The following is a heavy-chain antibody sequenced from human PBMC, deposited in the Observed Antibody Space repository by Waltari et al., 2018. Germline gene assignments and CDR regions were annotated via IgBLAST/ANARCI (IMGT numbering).Heavy chain of an antibody. CDR2: IYYSGST. CDR1: GGSISSYY. D-gene: IGHD6-13*01. V-gene: IGHV4-59*01. Sequence: QVQLQESGPGLVKPSETLSLTCTVSGGSISSYYWSWIRQPPGKGLEWIGYIYYSGSTNYTPSLMSRVTISVDTSKNQFSLKLSSVTAADTAVYYCARAAPSYSSSWYGGPGTFDPWGQGTLVTVSS. CDR3: ARAAPSYSSSWYGGPGTFDP. J-gene: IGHJ5*02.